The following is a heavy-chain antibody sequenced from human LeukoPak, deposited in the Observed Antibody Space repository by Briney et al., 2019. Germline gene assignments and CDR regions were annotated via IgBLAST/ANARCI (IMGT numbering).Heavy chain of an antibody. CDR3: ARDSAYDSSGYYYAYYFDY. Sequence: ASVKVSCKASGYTFTSYYMHWVRQAPGQGLEWMGWINPNSGGTNYAQKFQGRVTMTRDTSISTAYMELSRLRSDDTAVYYCARDSAYDSSGYYYAYYFDYWGQGTLVTVSS. CDR1: GYTFTSYY. J-gene: IGHJ4*02. CDR2: INPNSGGT. V-gene: IGHV1-2*02. D-gene: IGHD3-22*01.